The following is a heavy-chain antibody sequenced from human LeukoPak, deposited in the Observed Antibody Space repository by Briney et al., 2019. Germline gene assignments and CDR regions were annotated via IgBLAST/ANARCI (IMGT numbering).Heavy chain of an antibody. Sequence: NPGGSLRLSCAASGFTFSSYSMNWVRQAPGKGLEWVSSISSSSSYIYYADSVKGRFTISRDNAKNSLYLQMNSLRAEDTAVYYCARDVGVYYYGSRGIYFDYWGQGTLVTVSS. CDR3: ARDVGVYYYGSRGIYFDY. J-gene: IGHJ4*02. D-gene: IGHD3-10*01. V-gene: IGHV3-21*01. CDR2: ISSSSSYI. CDR1: GFTFSSYS.